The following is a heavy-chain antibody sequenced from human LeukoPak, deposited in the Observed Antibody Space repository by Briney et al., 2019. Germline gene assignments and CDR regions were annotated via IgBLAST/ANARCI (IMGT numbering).Heavy chain of an antibody. Sequence: PSETLSLTCSVSGDSVSGYYWSWIRQPPGKGLEWIGYIYYTGNTNYNPSLKSRVTMSVDTSKNQFSLKLSSVTAADTAVYYCARTKRGYSGGYGMDVWGQGTTVTVSS. CDR3: ARTKRGYSGGYGMDV. CDR1: GDSVSGYY. J-gene: IGHJ6*02. CDR2: IYYTGNT. D-gene: IGHD5-12*01. V-gene: IGHV4-59*08.